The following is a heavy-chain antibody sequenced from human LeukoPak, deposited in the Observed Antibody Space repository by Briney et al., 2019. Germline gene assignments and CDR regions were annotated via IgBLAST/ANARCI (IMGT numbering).Heavy chain of an antibody. V-gene: IGHV3-13*04. CDR3: ARDQYSSTWYRGAFDV. D-gene: IGHD6-13*01. J-gene: IGHJ3*01. CDR2: IGTAGDT. Sequence: PGGSLRLSCAASGFTFSSYDMHWVRQATGKGLEWVSAIGTAGDTYYPGSVKGRFTISRENAKKSLYLQMNSLRAGDTAVYYCARDQYSSTWYRGAFDVWGQGTMVSVSS. CDR1: GFTFSSYD.